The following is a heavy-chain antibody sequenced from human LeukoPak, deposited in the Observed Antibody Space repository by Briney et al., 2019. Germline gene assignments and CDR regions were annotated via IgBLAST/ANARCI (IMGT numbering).Heavy chain of an antibody. Sequence: GGSLRPSCAAPGFTLNSNAMSWFRQPPGKGLEWVSAIPGSVGSPYYADSVKGRFTISRDNSRNTLYLQMNSLRAEDTAVYYCAKTHGDYVYYFFYAMDVWGQGTAVTVSS. CDR3: AKTHGDYVYYFFYAMDV. V-gene: IGHV3-23*01. J-gene: IGHJ6*02. D-gene: IGHD4-17*01. CDR2: IPGSVGSP. CDR1: GFTLNSNA.